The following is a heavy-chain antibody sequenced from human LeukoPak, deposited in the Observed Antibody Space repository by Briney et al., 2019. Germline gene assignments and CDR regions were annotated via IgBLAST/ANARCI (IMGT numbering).Heavy chain of an antibody. CDR1: GGSISSGGYY. D-gene: IGHD2-8*01. V-gene: IGHV4-31*03. CDR2: IYYSGST. J-gene: IGHJ5*02. CDR3: ARVDGVGPTGGWFDP. Sequence: RTSQTLSLTCTVSGGSISSGGYYWSWIRQHPGKGLEWIGYIYYSGSTYYNPSLKSRVTISVDTSKNQFSLKLSSVTAADTAVYYCARVDGVGPTGGWFDPWGQGTLVTVSS.